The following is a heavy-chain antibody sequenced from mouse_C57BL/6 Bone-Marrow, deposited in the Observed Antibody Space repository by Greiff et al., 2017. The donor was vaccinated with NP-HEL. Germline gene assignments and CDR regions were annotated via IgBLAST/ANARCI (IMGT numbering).Heavy chain of an antibody. Sequence: EVQGVESGGGLVQPGGSLKLSCAASGFTFSDYYMYWVRQTPEKRLEWVAYISNGGGSTYYPDTVKGRFTISRDNAKNTLYLQMSRLKSEDTAMYYCARPGGSWFAYWGQGTLVTVSA. CDR2: ISNGGGST. CDR3: ARPGGSWFAY. V-gene: IGHV5-12*01. J-gene: IGHJ3*01. CDR1: GFTFSDYY.